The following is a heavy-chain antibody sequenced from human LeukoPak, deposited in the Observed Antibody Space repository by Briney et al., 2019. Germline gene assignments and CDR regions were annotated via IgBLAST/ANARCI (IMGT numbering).Heavy chain of an antibody. J-gene: IGHJ5*02. CDR3: ARVRSQLLSVWFDP. CDR1: GGSISSGDYY. V-gene: IGHV4-30-4*08. CDR2: IYYSGST. D-gene: IGHD2-2*01. Sequence: SETLSLTRTVSGGSISSGDYYWSWIRQPPGKGLEWLGYIYYSGSTYYNPSLKSRVTISVDTSKNQFSLELSSVTAADTAVYYCARVRSQLLSVWFDPWGQGTLVTVSS.